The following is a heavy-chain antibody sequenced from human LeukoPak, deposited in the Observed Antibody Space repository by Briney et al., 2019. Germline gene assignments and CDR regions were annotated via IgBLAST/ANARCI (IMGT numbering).Heavy chain of an antibody. Sequence: GGSLRLSCAASGFTFSSYAMHWVRQAPGKGLEYVSAISSNGGTTYYANSVKGRFTVSRDNSKNTLYLQMNSLRAEDTAVYYCARDSDSDTNRNGAFDIWGQGNNGHRLF. J-gene: IGHJ3*02. CDR1: GFTFSSYA. CDR2: ISSNGGTT. CDR3: ARDSDSDTNRNGAFDI. D-gene: IGHD1-14*01. V-gene: IGHV3-64*01.